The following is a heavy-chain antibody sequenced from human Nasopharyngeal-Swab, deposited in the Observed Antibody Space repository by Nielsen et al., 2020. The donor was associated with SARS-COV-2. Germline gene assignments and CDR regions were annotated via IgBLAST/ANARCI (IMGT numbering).Heavy chain of an antibody. J-gene: IGHJ5*02. D-gene: IGHD2-15*01. Sequence: GGSLRLSCAASGFTFSNYAMSWVRQAPGKGLEWVSGISGSGGSTYYADSVKGRFTISRDNSKNTLYLQMNSLRAEDTAVYYCAKDEGCSGGSCYYLYPYNWFDPWGQGTLVTVSS. CDR3: AKDEGCSGGSCYYLYPYNWFDP. CDR2: ISGSGGST. V-gene: IGHV3-23*01. CDR1: GFTFSNYA.